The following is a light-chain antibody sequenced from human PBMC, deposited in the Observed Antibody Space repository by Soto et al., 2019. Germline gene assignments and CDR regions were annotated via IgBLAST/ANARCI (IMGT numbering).Light chain of an antibody. Sequence: SYELTQPPSVSVAPGQTAKITCAGDNIDTKSMHWYQQRPGQAPVLVVHDDTDRAAGIPERFSGSKSGGTATLTISRVEAADEADYYCQVWDIITYHVVFGGGTKLTVL. CDR2: DDT. J-gene: IGLJ2*01. CDR1: NIDTKS. CDR3: QVWDIITYHVV. V-gene: IGLV3-21*02.